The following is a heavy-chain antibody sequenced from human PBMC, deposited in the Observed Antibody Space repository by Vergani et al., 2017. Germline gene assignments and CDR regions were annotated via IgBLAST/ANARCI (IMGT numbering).Heavy chain of an antibody. J-gene: IGHJ4*02. CDR2: ISYDGSNK. CDR3: AKPLAAVVVVPAAIDFDY. V-gene: IGHV3-30*18. Sequence: QVQLVESGGGVVQPGRSLRLSCAASGFTFSSYGMHWVRQAPGKGLEWVAVISYDGSNKYYADSVKGRFTISRDNSKNTLYLQMNSLRAEDTAVYYCAKPLAAVVVVPAAIDFDYWGQVTLVTVSS. CDR1: GFTFSSYG. D-gene: IGHD2-2*01.